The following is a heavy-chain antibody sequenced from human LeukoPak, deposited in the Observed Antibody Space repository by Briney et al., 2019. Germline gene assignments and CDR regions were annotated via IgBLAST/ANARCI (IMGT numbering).Heavy chain of an antibody. D-gene: IGHD6-6*01. J-gene: IGHJ4*02. CDR3: AREYSSSS. V-gene: IGHV3-21*01. Sequence: GGSLRLSCAASGFTFSTYSMNWVRQAPGRGLDWVSSISSSSTYIYYADSVKGRFTISRDNAKNSLYRQMNSLRAEDTAVYYCAREYSSSSGGQGTLVTVSS. CDR2: ISSSSTYI. CDR1: GFTFSTYS.